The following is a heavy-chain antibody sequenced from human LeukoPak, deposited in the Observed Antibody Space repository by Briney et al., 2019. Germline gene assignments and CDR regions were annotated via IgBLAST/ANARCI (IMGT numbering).Heavy chain of an antibody. D-gene: IGHD6-6*01. CDR2: MNPNSDNT. Sequence: ASVKVSCKASGYTFTSYDINWVRQATGQGLEWMEWMNPNSDNTGYAQKFQGRVTMTRNTSISTAYMELSRLRSEHTALYYFAKSIAARRAVQWFDPWGQGTLVTVSS. CDR3: AKSIAARRAVQWFDP. J-gene: IGHJ5*02. V-gene: IGHV1-8*01. CDR1: GYTFTSYD.